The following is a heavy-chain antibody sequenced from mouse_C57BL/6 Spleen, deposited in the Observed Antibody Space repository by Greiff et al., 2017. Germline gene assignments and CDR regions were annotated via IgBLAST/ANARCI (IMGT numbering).Heavy chain of an antibody. Sequence: VQLQQSGAELVRPGASVTLSCKASGYTFTDYEMHWVKQTPVHGLEWIGAIDPETGGTAYNQKFKGKAILTADKSSSTAYMELRSLTSEDSAVYYGTRERSTVVAHMDYWGQGTSVTVSS. D-gene: IGHD1-1*01. CDR2: IDPETGGT. V-gene: IGHV1-15*01. CDR1: GYTFTDYE. J-gene: IGHJ4*01. CDR3: TRERSTVVAHMDY.